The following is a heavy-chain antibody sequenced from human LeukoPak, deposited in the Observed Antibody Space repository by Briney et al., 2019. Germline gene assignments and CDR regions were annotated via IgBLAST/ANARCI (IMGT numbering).Heavy chain of an antibody. Sequence: SETLSLTCTVSGGSIRSYYWSWIRQPPGKGLDWIGYIYYSGSTNYNPSLKSRVTISVDTSKNQFSLKLSSVTAADTAVYYCARALPYYYGSGSYSYFDYWGQGTLVTVSS. D-gene: IGHD3-10*01. J-gene: IGHJ4*02. V-gene: IGHV4-59*01. CDR2: IYYSGST. CDR3: ARALPYYYGSGSYSYFDY. CDR1: GGSIRSYY.